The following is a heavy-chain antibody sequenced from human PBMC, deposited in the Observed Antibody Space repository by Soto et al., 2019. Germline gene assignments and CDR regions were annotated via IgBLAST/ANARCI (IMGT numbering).Heavy chain of an antibody. CDR2: IYPGDSDT. V-gene: IGHV5-51*01. CDR3: AIRAAATGYDY. J-gene: IGHJ4*02. Sequence: GGSLKISCKGSGYSFTSYWIGWVRQMRGKGREWMGIIYPGDSDTRYSAPSQGKLSLSGDKSISTAYLQWSSLKASDTSMYYCAIRAAATGYDYGGQGTRVTVAS. D-gene: IGHD6-13*01. CDR1: GYSFTSYW.